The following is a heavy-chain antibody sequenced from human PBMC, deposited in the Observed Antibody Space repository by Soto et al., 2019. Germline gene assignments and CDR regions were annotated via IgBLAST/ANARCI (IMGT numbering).Heavy chain of an antibody. V-gene: IGHV1-69*05. CDR2: IIPIFGTA. Sequence: QVQLVQSGAEVKKPGSSVKVSCKASGGTFSSYAISWVRQAPGQGLEWMGGIIPIFGTANYAQKFQGRVTVTXXEXTXQAYMELSSLRSEDTAVDYCARDRRWGQLQPYSFDYWGQGTLVTVS. CDR3: ARDRRWGQLQPYSFDY. CDR1: GGTFSSYA. D-gene: IGHD2-2*01. J-gene: IGHJ4*02.